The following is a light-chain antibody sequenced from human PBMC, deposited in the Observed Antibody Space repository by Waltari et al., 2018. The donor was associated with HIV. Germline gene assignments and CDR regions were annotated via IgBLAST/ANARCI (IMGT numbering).Light chain of an antibody. Sequence: QSALTQPASVSGSPGKSITIPCHGTSSNVGSDDLVSWYQQPPGEAPKLIIYEVTKRPSGVSNRFSGSKSGNTASLTISGLQAEDEADYYCCSCPRSGIRYVFGTGTKVTVL. CDR3: CSCPRSGIRYV. CDR2: EVT. J-gene: IGLJ1*01. V-gene: IGLV2-23*02. CDR1: SSNVGSDDL.